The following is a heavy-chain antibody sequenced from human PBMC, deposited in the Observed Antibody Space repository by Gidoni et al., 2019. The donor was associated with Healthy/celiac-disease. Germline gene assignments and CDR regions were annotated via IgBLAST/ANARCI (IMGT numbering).Heavy chain of an antibody. Sequence: QVQLEESGGGAVQPGRYLRLSCASPGFTFRSSAMHWFRQAPGKGLALVAVISYDGSNKYYADTVKGRFTISRDNSKNTLYLQMNSLRAEDTAVYYCARDLGIGLRARSAACDIWGQGTMVTVSS. CDR1: GFTFRSSA. CDR3: ARDLGIGLRARSAACDI. V-gene: IGHV3-30-3*01. D-gene: IGHD1-26*01. J-gene: IGHJ3*02. CDR2: ISYDGSNK.